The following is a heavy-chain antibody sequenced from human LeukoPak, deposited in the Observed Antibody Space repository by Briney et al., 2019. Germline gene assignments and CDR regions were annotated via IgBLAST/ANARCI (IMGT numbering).Heavy chain of an antibody. CDR1: GYSFTSYW. J-gene: IGHJ4*02. Sequence: GESLKIAYKGSGYSFTSYWIGWVRQMPGKGLEWMGIIYPGASDTRYSPSFQGQVTISADKSISTAYLQWSSLKASDTAMYYCATQGDYGDYGFDYWGQGTLVTVSS. CDR3: ATQGDYGDYGFDY. CDR2: IYPGASDT. V-gene: IGHV5-51*01. D-gene: IGHD4-17*01.